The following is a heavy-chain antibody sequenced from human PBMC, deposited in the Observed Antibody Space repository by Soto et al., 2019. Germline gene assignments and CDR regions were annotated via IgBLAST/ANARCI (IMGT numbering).Heavy chain of an antibody. D-gene: IGHD2-2*01. CDR2: IHYSGST. V-gene: IGHV4-30-4*01. Sequence: SETLSLTCTVSGGSIISGDYYWSWIRQPPGKGLEWIGYIHYSGSTYYKPSLKSRVTNSVDTSKNHFSLKLSSVTAADTAVYYCASTRVVPAADQEFDYYYYGMDVWGQGTTVT. CDR1: GGSIISGDYY. CDR3: ASTRVVPAADQEFDYYYYGMDV. J-gene: IGHJ6*02.